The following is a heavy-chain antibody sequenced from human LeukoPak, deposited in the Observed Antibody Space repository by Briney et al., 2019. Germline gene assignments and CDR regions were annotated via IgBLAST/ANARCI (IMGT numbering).Heavy chain of an antibody. J-gene: IGHJ4*02. CDR3: TRFTNDYSIPFHY. CDR2: IYCSGST. Sequence: SAQTLSLTCTVSGGSISSGDYYWSWIRQPPGKGLEWIGYIYCSGSTYYNPSLKSRVTISVDTSKNQFSLKLSSVVFPDTAVYNCTRFTNDYSIPFHYWGQGTLVTVSS. D-gene: IGHD4-11*01. CDR1: GGSISSGDYY. V-gene: IGHV4-30-4*08.